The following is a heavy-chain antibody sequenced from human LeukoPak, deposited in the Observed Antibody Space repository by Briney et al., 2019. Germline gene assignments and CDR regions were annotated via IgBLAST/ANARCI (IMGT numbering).Heavy chain of an antibody. CDR3: ARDRRSYDPGDRPNWFDP. CDR2: IYYSGST. Sequence: SETLSLTCTVSGGSVSSGSYYWSWIRQPPGKGLEWIGYIYYSGSTNYNPSLKSRVTISVDTSKNQFSLKLSSVTAADTAVYYCARDRRSYDPGDRPNWFDPWGQGTLVTVSS. CDR1: GGSVSSGSYY. J-gene: IGHJ5*02. D-gene: IGHD3-10*01. V-gene: IGHV4-61*01.